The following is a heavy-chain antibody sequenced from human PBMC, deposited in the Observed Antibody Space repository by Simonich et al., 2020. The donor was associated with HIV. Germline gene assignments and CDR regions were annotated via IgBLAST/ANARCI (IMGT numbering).Heavy chain of an antibody. V-gene: IGHV3-20*04. CDR3: AKSLGYCSGGSCYTEDYYLDY. CDR2: INWSGGTS. J-gene: IGHJ4*02. CDR1: GFTFVDYG. D-gene: IGHD2-15*01. Sequence: GGSLRLSCGASGFTFVDYGMSWVRQAQGKGLEWGSGINWSGGTSGSENSLKGRFTIPRDNAKKSRYLQMNSMRAEDTALYYCAKSLGYCSGGSCYTEDYYLDYWGQGTLVTVSS.